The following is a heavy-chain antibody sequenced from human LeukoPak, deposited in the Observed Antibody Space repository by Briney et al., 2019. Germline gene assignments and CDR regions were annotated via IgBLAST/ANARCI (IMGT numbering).Heavy chain of an antibody. D-gene: IGHD2-2*01. Sequence: PSETLSLTCTVSGRSIISYYWSSIRQPPGKGLEWVEYFYYSGSTKCNPSLKSRVTISVDTSRNQFSLNRSSWTAADRAVYYCARVVYCSSTSCDYYGIDVWGQGTTVTASS. CDR1: GRSIISYY. CDR3: ARVVYCSSTSCDYYGIDV. CDR2: FYYSGST. J-gene: IGHJ6*02. V-gene: IGHV4-59*01.